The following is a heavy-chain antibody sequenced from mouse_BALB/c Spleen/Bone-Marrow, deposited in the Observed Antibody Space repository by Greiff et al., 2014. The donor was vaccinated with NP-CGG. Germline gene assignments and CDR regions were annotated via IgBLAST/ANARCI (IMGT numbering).Heavy chain of an antibody. D-gene: IGHD1-1*01. CDR2: IDPANGNT. Sequence: DVQLQESGAELVKPGASVKLSCTASGFNIKDTYMHWVKQRPEQGLEWIGRIDPANGNTKYDPKFQGKATITADTSSNTAYLQRSSMTSEDTAVYCGASYYYGGSLFAYWGQGTLVTVSA. CDR1: GFNIKDTY. J-gene: IGHJ3*01. CDR3: ASYYYGGSLFAY. V-gene: IGHV14-3*02.